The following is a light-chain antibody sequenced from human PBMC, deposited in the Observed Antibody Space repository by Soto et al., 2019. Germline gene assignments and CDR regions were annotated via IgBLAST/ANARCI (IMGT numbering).Light chain of an antibody. Sequence: DIQMTQSPSTLSASVGDRVTITCRASQSISSWLAWYQQKPGKAPKLLIDDASSRATGIPDRFSGSGSGTDFTLTISRLEPEDFAVYYCQQYGSSLTFGQGTKVDI. CDR3: QQYGSSLT. CDR2: DAS. CDR1: QSISSW. J-gene: IGKJ1*01. V-gene: IGKV1-5*01.